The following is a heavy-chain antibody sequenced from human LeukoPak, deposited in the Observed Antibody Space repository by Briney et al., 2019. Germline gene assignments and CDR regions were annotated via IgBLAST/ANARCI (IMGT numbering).Heavy chain of an antibody. CDR2: ISSSGSTI. D-gene: IGHD3-3*01. CDR3: ARDDYDRQRSGGSYYYYYYMDV. V-gene: IGHV3-48*03. CDR1: GFTFSSYE. Sequence: GGSLRLSCAGSGFTFSSYEMNWVRQAPGKGLEWVSYISSSGSTIYYADSVKGRFTISRDNAKNSLYLQMNSLRAEDTAVYYCARDDYDRQRSGGSYYYYYYMDVWGKGTTVTVSS. J-gene: IGHJ6*03.